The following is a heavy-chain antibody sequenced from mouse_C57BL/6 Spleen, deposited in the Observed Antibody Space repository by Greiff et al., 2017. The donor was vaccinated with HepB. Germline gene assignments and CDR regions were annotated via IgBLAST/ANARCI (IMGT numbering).Heavy chain of an antibody. J-gene: IGHJ4*01. CDR3: ARGSTVYYAMDY. CDR1: GYTFTSYW. D-gene: IGHD2-1*01. V-gene: IGHV1-50*01. Sequence: QVHVKQPGAELVKPGASVKLSCKASGYTFTSYWMQWVKQRPGQGLEWIGEIDPSDSYTNYNQKFKGKATLTVDTSSSTAYMQLSSLTSEDSAVYYCARGSTVYYAMDYWGQGTSVTVSS. CDR2: IDPSDSYT.